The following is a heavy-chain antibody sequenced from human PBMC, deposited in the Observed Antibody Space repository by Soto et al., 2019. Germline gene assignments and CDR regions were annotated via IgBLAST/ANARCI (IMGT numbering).Heavy chain of an antibody. CDR3: ARVGLGSHSMSWHSFYGNSGHDY. CDR1: GYDFTKYW. J-gene: IGHJ4*02. Sequence: PGESLKISSKGSGYDFTKYWIGWVRQMSGKGLEWVGIIYPGDSDTRYGPSFQGRVTMSADKSMRTAYLQWSSLRASDTAMYFCARVGLGSHSMSWHSFYGNSGHDYWGRGTLVTVSS. CDR2: IYPGDSDT. V-gene: IGHV5-51*01. D-gene: IGHD1-26*01.